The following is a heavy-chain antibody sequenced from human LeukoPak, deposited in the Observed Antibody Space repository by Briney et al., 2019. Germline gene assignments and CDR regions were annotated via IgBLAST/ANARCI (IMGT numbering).Heavy chain of an antibody. J-gene: IGHJ5*02. D-gene: IGHD5-18*01. CDR1: GFTFSSYA. Sequence: GGSLRLSCAASGFTFSSYAMRWVRQSPGKGLVWVSAISGSGGSTYYADSVKVRFTISRDNSKNTLYLQMNSLRAEDTAVHYCAKEKGSVYSYGEFDPWGQGTLVTVSS. CDR2: ISGSGGST. CDR3: AKEKGSVYSYGEFDP. V-gene: IGHV3-23*01.